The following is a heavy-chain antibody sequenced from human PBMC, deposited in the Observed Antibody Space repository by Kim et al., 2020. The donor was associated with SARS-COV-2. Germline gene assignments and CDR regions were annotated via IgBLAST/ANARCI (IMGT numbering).Heavy chain of an antibody. D-gene: IGHD3-10*01. CDR2: IKSKTDGGTT. J-gene: IGHJ4*02. CDR1: GFTFSNAW. V-gene: IGHV3-15*01. CDR3: TTDGRWLLWFGEIPHLDY. Sequence: GGSLRLSCAASGFTFSNAWMSWVRQAPGKGLEWVGRIKSKTDGGTTDYAAPVKGRFTISRDDSKNTLYLQMNSLKTEDTAVYYCTTDGRWLLWFGEIPHLDYWGQGTLVTVSS.